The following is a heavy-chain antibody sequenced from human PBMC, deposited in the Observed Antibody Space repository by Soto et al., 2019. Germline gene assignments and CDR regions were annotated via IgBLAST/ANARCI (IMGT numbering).Heavy chain of an antibody. V-gene: IGHV4-59*01. D-gene: IGHD3-9*01. CDR2: IYYSGST. Sequence: SETLSLTCSVSGGSISSYYWSWIRQPPGKGLEWIGYIYYSGSTNYNPSLKSRVTISVDTSKNQFSLKLSSVTAADTAVYYCARGHYDILTGFNWFDPWGQGTLVTVSS. J-gene: IGHJ5*02. CDR3: ARGHYDILTGFNWFDP. CDR1: GGSISSYY.